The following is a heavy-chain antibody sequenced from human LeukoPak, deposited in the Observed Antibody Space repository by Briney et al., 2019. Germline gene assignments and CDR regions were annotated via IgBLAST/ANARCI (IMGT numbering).Heavy chain of an antibody. V-gene: IGHV4-59*01. Sequence: PSETLSLTCTVSGGIRSDYWSWIRQPPGKGLEWIGRVSYTGSTRYNPSLQSRVTISLDTSRNHFSLKLSSLNAADTAVYYCARLLDYDNSGDPDIFDIWGQGTMVTVSS. CDR3: ARLLDYDNSGDPDIFDI. CDR2: VSYTGST. D-gene: IGHD3-22*01. J-gene: IGHJ3*02. CDR1: GGIRSDY.